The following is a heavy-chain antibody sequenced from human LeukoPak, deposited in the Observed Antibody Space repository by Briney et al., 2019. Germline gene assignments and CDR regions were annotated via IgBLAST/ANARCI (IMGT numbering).Heavy chain of an antibody. J-gene: IGHJ5*02. CDR3: ARDQAVYNWFDP. Sequence: GGSLRLSCAASGFTFSSYSMNWVRQAPGKGLEWVSSISSSSSYIYYADSVKGRFTISRDNAKNSLYLQMNSLRAEDTAVYYCARDQAVYNWFDPWGQGTLVTVSS. CDR2: ISSSSSYI. V-gene: IGHV3-21*01. CDR1: GFTFSSYS.